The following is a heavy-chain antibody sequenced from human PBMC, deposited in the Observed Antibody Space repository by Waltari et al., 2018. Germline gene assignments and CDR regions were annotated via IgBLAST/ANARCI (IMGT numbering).Heavy chain of an antibody. CDR3: AKGGLSSSWPKNWFDP. V-gene: IGHV3-23*01. D-gene: IGHD6-19*01. CDR1: GFSFSSYA. Sequence: EVQVLESGGGLVQHGGSLRLSCAASGFSFSSYALSWVRQAPGKGLEWVSAMSGSAGNTYYSDSVKGRFTLSRDNSNNTVYLQMNSLRADDTAVYYCAKGGLSSSWPKNWFDPWGQGTLVTVSS. CDR2: MSGSAGNT. J-gene: IGHJ5*02.